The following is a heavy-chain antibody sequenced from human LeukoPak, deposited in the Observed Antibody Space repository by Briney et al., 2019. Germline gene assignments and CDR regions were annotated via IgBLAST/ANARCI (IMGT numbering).Heavy chain of an antibody. CDR1: GFTLSDYH. D-gene: IGHD6-19*01. J-gene: IGHJ4*02. CDR3: ARHAPQRWLVADY. V-gene: IGHV4-31*02. CDR2: IYYSGST. Sequence: LRLSCAASGFTLSDYHMDWIRQHPGKGLEWIGYIYYSGSTYYNPSLKSRVTISVDTSKNPFSLKLGSVTAADTAVYYCARHAPQRWLVADYWGQGTLVTVSS.